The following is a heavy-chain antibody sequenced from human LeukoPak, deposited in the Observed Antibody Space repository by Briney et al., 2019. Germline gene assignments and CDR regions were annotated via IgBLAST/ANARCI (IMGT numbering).Heavy chain of an antibody. CDR1: GVSITNYY. CDR3: ARERYSSGWFGMVGYMDV. V-gene: IGHV4-59*12. CDR2: MHYSGST. J-gene: IGHJ6*03. D-gene: IGHD6-19*01. Sequence: SETLSLTCTVSGVSITNYYWTWIRQSPGKGLEWIGFMHYSGSTGYNPSLKSRVTISADTSKNQFSLTLSSVTAADTAVYYCARERYSSGWFGMVGYMDVWGKGTTVTVSS.